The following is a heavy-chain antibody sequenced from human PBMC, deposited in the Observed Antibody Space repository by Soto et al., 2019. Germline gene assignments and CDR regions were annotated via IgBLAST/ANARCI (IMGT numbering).Heavy chain of an antibody. Sequence: ASVKVSCKVSGYTLTELSMHWVRQAPGEGLEWMGGFDPEDGETIYAQKFQGRVTMTEDTSTDTAYMELSSLRSEDTAVYYCAKKSDYDILTGFDYWGQGTLVTVSS. D-gene: IGHD3-9*01. CDR2: FDPEDGET. CDR3: AKKSDYDILTGFDY. V-gene: IGHV1-24*01. J-gene: IGHJ4*02. CDR1: GYTLTELS.